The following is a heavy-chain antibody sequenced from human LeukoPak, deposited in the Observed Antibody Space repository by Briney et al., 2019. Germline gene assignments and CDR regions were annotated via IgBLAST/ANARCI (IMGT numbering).Heavy chain of an antibody. V-gene: IGHV1-46*01. J-gene: IGHJ3*02. CDR3: ARGLKKSGAVIFGAFDI. Sequence: ASVKVSCKASGYIFTTYYMNWVRQAPGQGFEWMGIINPSVGSTSYAQKFQGRVTMTRDTSISTAYMELSRLRSDDTAVYYCARGLKKSGAVIFGAFDIWGQGTMVTVSS. D-gene: IGHD3-3*01. CDR2: INPSVGST. CDR1: GYIFTTYY.